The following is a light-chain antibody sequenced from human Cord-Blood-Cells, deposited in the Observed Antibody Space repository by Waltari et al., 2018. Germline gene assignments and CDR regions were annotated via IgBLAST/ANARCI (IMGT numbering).Light chain of an antibody. CDR1: QSLVHSDGNTY. CDR3: MQGTHWPPT. Sequence: DVVMTQSPLSLPVTLGQPASISCRSSQSLVHSDGNTYLNWFQQRPGQSPRRLIDKVSNRDSGVPDRFSGRGSGTDFTLKISRVEAEDVGVYYCMQGTHWPPTFGQGTKVEIK. CDR2: KVS. J-gene: IGKJ1*01. V-gene: IGKV2-30*02.